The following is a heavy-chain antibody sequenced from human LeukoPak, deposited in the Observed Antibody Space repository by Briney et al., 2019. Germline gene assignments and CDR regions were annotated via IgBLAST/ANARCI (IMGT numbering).Heavy chain of an antibody. J-gene: IGHJ5*02. CDR3: ARGGSSWYHWFGP. CDR2: IYYSGST. CDR1: GGSISSYY. Sequence: SETLSLTCTVSGGSISSYYWSWIRQPPGKGLEWIGYIYYSGSTNYNPSLKSRVTISVDTSKNQFSLKLSSVTAADTAVYCCARGGSSWYHWFGPWGQGTLVTVSS. V-gene: IGHV4-59*01. D-gene: IGHD6-13*01.